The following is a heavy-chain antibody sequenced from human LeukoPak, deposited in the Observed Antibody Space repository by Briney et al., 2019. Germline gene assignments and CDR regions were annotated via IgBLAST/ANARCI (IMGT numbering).Heavy chain of an antibody. V-gene: IGHV1-8*01. CDR3: ARVWGSIDY. D-gene: IGHD3-16*01. Sequence: GASVKVSCKASGYTFTSYDINWVRQAPGQGLEWMGWMNPNSGNTGYAQKFQGRLTMTRSTSIGTAYMELSGLRSEDTAVYYCARVWGSIDYWGQGTLVTVSS. CDR2: MNPNSGNT. J-gene: IGHJ4*02. CDR1: GYTFTSYD.